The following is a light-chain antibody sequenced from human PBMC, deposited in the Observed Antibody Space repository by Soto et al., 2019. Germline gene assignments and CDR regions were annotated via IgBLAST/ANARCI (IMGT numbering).Light chain of an antibody. CDR1: QSISSW. CDR2: KAS. Sequence: DIQMTQSPSTLSASVGDRVTITCRASQSISSWLAWYQQKPGKAPKLLIYKASSLESGVPSRFSGSGSGTEFTLTISSLQPDDFATYYCQQYNSIQLTFGGGTKVEIK. J-gene: IGKJ4*01. CDR3: QQYNSIQLT. V-gene: IGKV1-5*03.